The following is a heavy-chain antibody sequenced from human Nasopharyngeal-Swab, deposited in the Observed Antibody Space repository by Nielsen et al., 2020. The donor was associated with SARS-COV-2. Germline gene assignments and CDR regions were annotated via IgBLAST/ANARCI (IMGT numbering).Heavy chain of an antibody. CDR3: ARISSSWSEYYFDY. Sequence: SGPTLVKPTQTFTLTCTFSGFSLSTSGMCVSWIRQPPGKALEWLALIDWDDDKYYSTTPKTRLTISKDTSKNQVVLTMTNMDPVDTATYYCARISSSWSEYYFDYWGQGTLVTVSS. CDR1: GFSLSTSGMC. V-gene: IGHV2-70*01. J-gene: IGHJ4*02. D-gene: IGHD6-13*01. CDR2: IDWDDDK.